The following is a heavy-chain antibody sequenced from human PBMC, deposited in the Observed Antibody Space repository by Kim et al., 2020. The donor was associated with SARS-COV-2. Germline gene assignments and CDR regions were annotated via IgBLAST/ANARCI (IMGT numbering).Heavy chain of an antibody. J-gene: IGHJ4*02. CDR3: ATVGTTTYVFDY. V-gene: IGHV3-72*01. D-gene: IGHD1-26*01. Sequence: ECAASVRGRFTISRADSKNSLYLHMNRLKTEDTAVYYCATVGTTTYVFDYWGQGALVTVSS.